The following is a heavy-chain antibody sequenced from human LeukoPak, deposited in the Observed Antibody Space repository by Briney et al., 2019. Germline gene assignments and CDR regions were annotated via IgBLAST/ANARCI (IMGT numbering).Heavy chain of an antibody. CDR2: ISSSGSTI. CDR1: GFTFSSYE. Sequence: PGGSLRLSCAASGFTFSSYEMNWVRQAPGKGLEWVSYISSSGSTIYYADSVKGRFTISRDNAKNSLYLQMNSLRAEDTALYYCAKGSSSWWTLHYWGQGTLVTVSS. D-gene: IGHD6-13*01. CDR3: AKGSSSWWTLHY. V-gene: IGHV3-48*03. J-gene: IGHJ4*02.